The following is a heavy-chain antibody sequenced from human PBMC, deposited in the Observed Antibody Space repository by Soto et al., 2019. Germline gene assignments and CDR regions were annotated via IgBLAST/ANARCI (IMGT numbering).Heavy chain of an antibody. CDR3: ARVGLGAFDAFDV. CDR2: INSDGSSR. CDR1: GFTFSGYW. V-gene: IGHV3-74*01. J-gene: IGHJ3*01. Sequence: GGSLRLSCAASGFTFSGYWMHWVRQVPGKGLVWVSRINSDGSSRSYADSVKGRFTISRDNAKNTLHLQMNSLRAEDTAVYYCARVGLGAFDAFDVWGQGTLVTVSS. D-gene: IGHD1-26*01.